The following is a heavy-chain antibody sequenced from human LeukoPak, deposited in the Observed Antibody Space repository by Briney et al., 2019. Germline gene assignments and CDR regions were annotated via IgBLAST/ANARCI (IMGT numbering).Heavy chain of an antibody. CDR1: GGSISSSSYY. V-gene: IGHV4-39*01. J-gene: IGHJ4*02. CDR2: IYYSGST. Sequence: SETLSLTCTVSGGSISSSSYYWGWIRQPPGKGLEWIGSIYYSGSTYYNPSLKSRVTISVDTSKNQFSLKLSSVTAADTAVYYCASLFYDFWSGYPSFDYWGQGTLVTVSS. CDR3: ASLFYDFWSGYPSFDY. D-gene: IGHD3-3*01.